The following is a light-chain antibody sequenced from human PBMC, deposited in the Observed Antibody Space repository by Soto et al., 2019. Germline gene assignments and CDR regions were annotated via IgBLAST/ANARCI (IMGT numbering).Light chain of an antibody. V-gene: IGLV2-8*01. Sequence: QSVLTQPPSASGSPGQSVTISCTGTSSDVGRYIYVSWYQQHPGKAPKLTIYEVSKRPSGVPDRFSGSKSGNTASLTVSGLQAEDEADYYCSSYAGSNNLIFGGGTKVTVL. CDR3: SSYAGSNNLI. CDR1: SSDVGRYIY. CDR2: EVS. J-gene: IGLJ2*01.